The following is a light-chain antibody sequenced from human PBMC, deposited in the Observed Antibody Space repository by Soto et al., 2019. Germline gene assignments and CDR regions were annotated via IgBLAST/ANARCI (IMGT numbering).Light chain of an antibody. CDR2: KVS. V-gene: IGKV2-30*01. CDR1: GSLVSSDGDIY. Sequence: DVVLSQSPLSLPVTPGQPASISCRSSGSLVSSDGDIYLNWFQQRPGQSPRRLIHKVSNRDSGVPDRFSGSGSGTDFTLKISRVEAEDVGVYYCMQGTYWPPAFGQGTKVEIK. J-gene: IGKJ1*01. CDR3: MQGTYWPPA.